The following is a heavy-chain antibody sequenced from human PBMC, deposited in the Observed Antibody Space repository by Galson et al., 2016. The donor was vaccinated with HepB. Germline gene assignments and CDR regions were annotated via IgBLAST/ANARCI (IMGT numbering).Heavy chain of an antibody. D-gene: IGHD1-26*01. Sequence: SLRLSCAASGFSFNNYAMGWVRQTPGKGLEWVSDIRGSGGGATYADSVMGRFTISRDNSKNTLYLQMNSLRAEDTAVYFCAKGHSQTYYYYYGMDVWGQGTTVTVSS. V-gene: IGHV3-23*01. CDR1: GFSFNNYA. CDR2: IRGSGGGA. CDR3: AKGHSQTYYYYYGMDV. J-gene: IGHJ6*02.